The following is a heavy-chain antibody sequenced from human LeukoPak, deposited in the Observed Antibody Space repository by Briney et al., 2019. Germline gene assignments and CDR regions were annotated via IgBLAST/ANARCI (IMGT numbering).Heavy chain of an antibody. CDR1: GYTFTGYY. CDR3: ARDESLLWFGESRYGMDV. J-gene: IGHJ6*02. V-gene: IGHV1-2*04. Sequence: GASVKVSCKASGYTFTGYYMHWVRQAPGQGLEWMGWINPNSGGTNYAQKFQGWVTMTRDTSISTAYMEVSRLRSDDTAVYYCARDESLLWFGESRYGMDVWGQGTTVTVSS. CDR2: INPNSGGT. D-gene: IGHD3-10*01.